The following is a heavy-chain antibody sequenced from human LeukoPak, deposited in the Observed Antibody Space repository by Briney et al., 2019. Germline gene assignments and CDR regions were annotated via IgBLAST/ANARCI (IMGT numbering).Heavy chain of an antibody. CDR1: GYTFTSYD. CDR3: ARLYYYASSGSDALDI. Sequence: ASVKVSCKTSGYTFTSYDINWVRQATGQGLEWMGGTDGSSGKTAYAQKFLGRVTITRNTSISTAYMELSSLTSEDTAVYYCARLYYYASSGSDALDIWGQGTMVTVSS. CDR2: TDGSSGKT. D-gene: IGHD3-22*01. J-gene: IGHJ3*02. V-gene: IGHV1-8*01.